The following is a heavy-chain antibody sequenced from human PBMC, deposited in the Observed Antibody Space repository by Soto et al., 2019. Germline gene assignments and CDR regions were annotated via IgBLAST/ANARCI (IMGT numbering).Heavy chain of an antibody. CDR3: AKRRVYYSSTSCYVVSDY. Sequence: SETLSLTCSVSGGSISSYYWSWIRQPPGKGLEWIGYIYYSGSINYNPSLNSRVTISVDTSKNQFSLNLNSMTAADTAVYYCAKRRVYYSSTSCYVVSDYWGQGTLVTVSS. CDR1: GGSISSYY. J-gene: IGHJ4*02. CDR2: IYYSGSI. D-gene: IGHD2-2*01. V-gene: IGHV4-59*08.